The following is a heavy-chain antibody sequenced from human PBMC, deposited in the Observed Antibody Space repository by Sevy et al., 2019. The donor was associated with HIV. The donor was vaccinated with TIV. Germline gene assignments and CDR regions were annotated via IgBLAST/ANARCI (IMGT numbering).Heavy chain of an antibody. V-gene: IGHV3-48*02. Sequence: GGCLRLSCAASGFSFSGYSMNWVRQAPGKGLEWVSYISTSSSSIHYADSMKGRFTVSRDNAKNSLYLQMNNLSDEDTAIYYCARDPGFWYFDLWGRDTLVTVSS. CDR2: ISTSSSSI. CDR3: ARDPGFWYFDL. D-gene: IGHD7-27*01. J-gene: IGHJ2*01. CDR1: GFSFSGYS.